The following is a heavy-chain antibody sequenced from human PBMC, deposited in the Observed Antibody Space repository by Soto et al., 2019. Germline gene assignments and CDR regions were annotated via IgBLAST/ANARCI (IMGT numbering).Heavy chain of an antibody. CDR3: ARDLQLERKNWFDP. J-gene: IGHJ5*02. CDR2: INAGNGNT. V-gene: IGHV1-3*01. D-gene: IGHD1-1*01. CDR1: GYTFTSYA. Sequence: ASVKVSCKASGYTFTSYAMHWVRQAPGQRLEWMGWINAGNGNTKYSQKFQGRVTITRDTSASTDYMELSSLRSEDTAVYYCARDLQLERKNWFDPWGQGTLVPVSS.